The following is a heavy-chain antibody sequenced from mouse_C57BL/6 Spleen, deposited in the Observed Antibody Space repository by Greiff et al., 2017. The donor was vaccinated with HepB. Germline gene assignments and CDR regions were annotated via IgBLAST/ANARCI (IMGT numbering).Heavy chain of an antibody. Sequence: EVKLLESGPGLVKPSQSLSLTCSVTGYSITSGYYWNWIRQFPGNKLEWMGYISYDGSNNYNPSLKNRISITRDTSKNQFFLKLNSVTTEDTATYYCARAGDYDSQVPYAMDYWGQGTSVTVSS. CDR3: ARAGDYDSQVPYAMDY. CDR1: GYSITSGYY. J-gene: IGHJ4*01. CDR2: ISYDGSN. D-gene: IGHD2-4*01. V-gene: IGHV3-6*01.